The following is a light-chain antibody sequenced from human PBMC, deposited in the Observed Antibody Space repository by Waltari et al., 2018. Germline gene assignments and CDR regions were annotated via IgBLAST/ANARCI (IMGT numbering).Light chain of an antibody. CDR3: MQARQTPWT. V-gene: IGKV2-28*01. CDR2: LVS. CDR1: QSLLYSSGNTF. J-gene: IGKJ1*01. Sequence: DIVMTQSPLSLSVTPGEPASLSCRSRQSLLYSSGNTFLDCYLQKPGQSPQFLIYLVSNRASGVPDRISGSGSGTDFTLKISRVEAEDVGVYFCMQARQTPWTFGHGTKVEIK.